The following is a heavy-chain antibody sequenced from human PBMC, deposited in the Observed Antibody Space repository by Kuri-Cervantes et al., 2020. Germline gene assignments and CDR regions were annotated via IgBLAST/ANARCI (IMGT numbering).Heavy chain of an antibody. J-gene: IGHJ6*03. CDR2: INHSGST. V-gene: IGHV4-34*01. CDR3: ARHPRSPNMDV. CDR1: GGSFSGYH. Sequence: SETLSLTCAVYGGSFSGYHWSWIRQPPGKGLEWIGEINHSGSTNYNPSLKSRVTISVDTSKNQFSLKLSSVTDADTAVYYCARHPRSPNMDVWGKGTTVTVSS.